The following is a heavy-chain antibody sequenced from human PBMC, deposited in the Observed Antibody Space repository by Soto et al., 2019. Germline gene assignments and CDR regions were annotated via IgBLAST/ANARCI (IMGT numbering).Heavy chain of an antibody. CDR3: ARDRALTIFGIV. J-gene: IGHJ6*02. CDR1: GFTVSSNY. D-gene: IGHD3-3*01. CDR2: IYSGGST. V-gene: IGHV3-53*01. Sequence: PGGSLRLSCAASGFTVSSNYMSWVRQAPGKGLEWVSVIYSGGSTYYADSVKGRFTISRDNSKNTLYLQMNSLRAEDTAVYYCARDRALTIFGIVWGQGTTVTVSS.